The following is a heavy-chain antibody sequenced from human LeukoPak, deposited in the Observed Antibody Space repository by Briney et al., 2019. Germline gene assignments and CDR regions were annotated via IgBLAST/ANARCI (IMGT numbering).Heavy chain of an antibody. CDR2: INHSGST. CDR1: GGSFSGYY. D-gene: IGHD3-3*01. V-gene: IGHV4-34*01. CDR3: ARRIRGRLEPYY. Sequence: KPSETLSLTCAVYGGSFSGYYWSWIRQPRGRGLEWIGKINHSGSTSYNPSLKSRVTISVDTSKNRFSLKLSSVTAADTAVYYCARRIRGRLEPYYWGQGTLVTVSS. J-gene: IGHJ4*02.